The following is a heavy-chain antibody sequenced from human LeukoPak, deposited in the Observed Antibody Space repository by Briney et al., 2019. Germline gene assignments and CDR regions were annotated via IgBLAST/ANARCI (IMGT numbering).Heavy chain of an antibody. Sequence: SETLSLTCTASGGSISNYFWSWIRQPPGKGLEWIGYIYYTGSANYSPSLKSRATISIDTSKTQFSLKVSSVTAADTAIYYCVRSKSGTYGWFDPWGQGTLVTVFS. CDR3: VRSKSGTYGWFDP. V-gene: IGHV4-59*01. D-gene: IGHD4-17*01. CDR2: IYYTGSA. J-gene: IGHJ5*02. CDR1: GGSISNYF.